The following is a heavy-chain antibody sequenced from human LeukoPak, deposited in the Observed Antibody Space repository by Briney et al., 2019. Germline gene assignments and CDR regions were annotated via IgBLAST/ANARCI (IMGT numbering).Heavy chain of an antibody. CDR3: ARARRSGYDSVY. CDR2: ISSSSSYI. J-gene: IGHJ4*02. D-gene: IGHD5-12*01. Sequence: GGSLRLSCAASGFTFSDYYMSWIRQAPGKGLEWVSYISSSSSYIYYADSVKGRFTISRDNAKNSLYLQMNSLRAEDTAVYYCARARRSGYDSVYWGQGTLVTVSS. CDR1: GFTFSDYY. V-gene: IGHV3-11*06.